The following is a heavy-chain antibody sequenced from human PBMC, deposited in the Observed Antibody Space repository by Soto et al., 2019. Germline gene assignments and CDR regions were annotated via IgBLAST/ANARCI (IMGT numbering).Heavy chain of an antibody. J-gene: IGHJ4*02. CDR1: GFTFSSYA. V-gene: IGHV3-23*01. CDR2: ISGSGGST. CDR3: AKITNRAHDFWSGYLDY. D-gene: IGHD3-3*01. Sequence: GGSLRLSCAASGFTFSSYAMSWVRQAPGKGLEWVSAISGSGGSTYYADSVKGRFTISRDNSKNTLYLQMNSLRAEDTAVYYCAKITNRAHDFWSGYLDYWGQGTLVTVSS.